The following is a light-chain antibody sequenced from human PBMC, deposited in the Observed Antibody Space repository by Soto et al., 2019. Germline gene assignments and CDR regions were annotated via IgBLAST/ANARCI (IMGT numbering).Light chain of an antibody. V-gene: IGLV2-14*01. J-gene: IGLJ2*01. CDR3: SSYTRNSTLV. Sequence: QSPLTQPASVSGSPGQSITISCTGTRSDVGGYNYVSWYQQHPGKAPKLMIYEVSNRPSGVSNRFSGSKSGNTASLTISGLQAEDEADYYCSSYTRNSTLVFGGGTKLTVL. CDR2: EVS. CDR1: RSDVGGYNY.